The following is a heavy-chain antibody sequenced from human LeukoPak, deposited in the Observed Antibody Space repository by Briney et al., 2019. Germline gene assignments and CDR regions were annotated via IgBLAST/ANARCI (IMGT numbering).Heavy chain of an antibody. Sequence: LPHAHSRFTLNNNYIIWLHQAPATGLEWVSVIYICGSTYYTDSVKSRFTISRDNSKNPLSLKMNSLRAEDTAVYYCARLTSGASYNPVDYWGQGTLVTVSS. CDR1: RFTLNNNY. J-gene: IGHJ4*02. D-gene: IGHD5-18*01. V-gene: IGHV3-66*01. CDR2: IYICGST. CDR3: ARLTSGASYNPVDY.